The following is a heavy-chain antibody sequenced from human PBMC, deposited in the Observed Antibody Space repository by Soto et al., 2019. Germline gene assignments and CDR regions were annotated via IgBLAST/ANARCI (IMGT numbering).Heavy chain of an antibody. J-gene: IGHJ4*02. D-gene: IGHD5-18*01. Sequence: QAQLVESGGGVVQPGRSLRLSCAASGFAFSSYGMHWVRQAPGTGLEWVAVISYDGSLQHYADSVKGRFTISRDNSKNRLLLQISSLRDEDTAVYYCVSDRGYGHASVPYSWGQGTLVSVSS. CDR1: GFAFSSYG. CDR2: ISYDGSLQ. CDR3: VSDRGYGHASVPYS. V-gene: IGHV3-30*13.